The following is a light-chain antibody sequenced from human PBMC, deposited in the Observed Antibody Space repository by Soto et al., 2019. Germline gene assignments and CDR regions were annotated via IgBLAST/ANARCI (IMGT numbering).Light chain of an antibody. Sequence: QSVLTQPPSAAGSPGQSVTISCTGTSXDVGGYNYVSWYQQYPGKAPKLMIYEVSKRPSGVPDRFSGSKSGNTASLTVSRLQAEDEADYYCGSYLGRFTYVFGTGTKAAVL. CDR3: GSYLGRFTYV. CDR1: SXDVGGYNY. V-gene: IGLV2-8*01. J-gene: IGLJ1*01. CDR2: EVS.